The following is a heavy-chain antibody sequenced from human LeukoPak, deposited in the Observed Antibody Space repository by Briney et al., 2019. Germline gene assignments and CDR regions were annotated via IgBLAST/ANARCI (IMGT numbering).Heavy chain of an antibody. CDR1: GYTFADYY. V-gene: IGHV1-2*02. CDR3: ARDLRRAYTGYDMPAD. Sequence: ASVKVSCKASGYTFADYYLYWVRQAPGQGLEWMGWLNPITGATKYAQKFQGRLTLTRDTSISTAYMDLSRLKSDDTAVYYCARDLRRAYTGYDMPADWGQGTLVTVSS. CDR2: LNPITGAT. J-gene: IGHJ4*02. D-gene: IGHD5-12*01.